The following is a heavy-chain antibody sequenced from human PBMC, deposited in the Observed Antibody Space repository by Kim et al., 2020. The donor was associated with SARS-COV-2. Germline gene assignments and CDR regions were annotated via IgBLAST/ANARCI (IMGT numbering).Heavy chain of an antibody. CDR2: ISAYNGNT. V-gene: IGHV1-18*04. Sequence: ASVKVSCKASGYTFTSYGISWVRQAPGQGLEWMGWISAYNGNTNYAQKLQGRVTMTTDTSTSTAYMELRSLRSDDTAVYYCARDAYYYDSSGPYWYFDLWGRGTLVTVSS. D-gene: IGHD3-22*01. J-gene: IGHJ2*01. CDR1: GYTFTSYG. CDR3: ARDAYYYDSSGPYWYFDL.